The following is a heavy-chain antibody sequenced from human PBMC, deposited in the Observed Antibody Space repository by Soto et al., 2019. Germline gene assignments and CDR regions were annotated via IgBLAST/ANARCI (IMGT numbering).Heavy chain of an antibody. CDR1: GGSISSGGYY. CDR3: ARDASYYYDSSGYSPGGWFDP. D-gene: IGHD3-22*01. J-gene: IGHJ5*02. CDR2: IYYSGST. V-gene: IGHV4-31*03. Sequence: QVQLQESGPGLVKPSQTLSLTCTVSGGSISSGGYYWSWIRQHPGKGLEWIGYIYYSGSTYYNPSLKSRVTISVDPSKNQFSLKLSSVTAADTAVYYCARDASYYYDSSGYSPGGWFDPWGQGTLVTVSS.